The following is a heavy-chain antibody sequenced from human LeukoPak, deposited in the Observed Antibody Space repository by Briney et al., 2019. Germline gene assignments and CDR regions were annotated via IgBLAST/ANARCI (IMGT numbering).Heavy chain of an antibody. CDR3: ARSPGGYNYNGMDV. V-gene: IGHV3-23*01. CDR1: GFTFSSYA. J-gene: IGHJ6*02. Sequence: GGSLRLSCAASGFTFSSYAMSWVRQAPGKGLEWVSTITTSDGNTYYADSVKGRFTVSRDNSKNSLYLQMNSLRAEDTAVYYCARSPGGYNYNGMDVWGQGTTVTVSS. CDR2: ITTSDGNT.